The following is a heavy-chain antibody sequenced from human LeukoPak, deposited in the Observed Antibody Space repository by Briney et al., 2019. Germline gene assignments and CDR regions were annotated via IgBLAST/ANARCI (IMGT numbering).Heavy chain of an antibody. J-gene: IGHJ4*02. V-gene: IGHV4-30-4*01. D-gene: IGHD3-10*01. CDR2: VYYSGST. Sequence: SQTLSLTCTVSGGSISSGDYYWSWIRQPPGKGLEWIGYVYYSGSTYYNPSLKSRVTISVDTSKNQFSLKLSSVTAADTAVYYCAGGPQASRYYGSGIETLLDYWGQGTLVTVSS. CDR1: GGSISSGDYY. CDR3: AGGPQASRYYGSGIETLLDY.